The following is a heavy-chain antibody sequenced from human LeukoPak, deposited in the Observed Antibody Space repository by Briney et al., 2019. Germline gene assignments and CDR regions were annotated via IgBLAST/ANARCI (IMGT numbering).Heavy chain of an antibody. D-gene: IGHD3-16*01. V-gene: IGHV3-23*01. CDR1: GVTLSSYA. CDR2: ISSSGSGGNT. CDR3: ARNQQLGGHSYYYYGMDV. Sequence: GGSLRLSCTASGVTLSSYAMSWARQAPGEGLEWLSGISSSGSGGNTYYPDSVKGRFTISRDNSKNTLYLQMNSLRADDTAIYYCARNQQLGGHSYYYYGMDVWGQGTTVTVSS. J-gene: IGHJ6*02.